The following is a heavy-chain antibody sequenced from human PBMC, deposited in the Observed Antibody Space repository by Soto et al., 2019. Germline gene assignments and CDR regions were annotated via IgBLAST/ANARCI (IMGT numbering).Heavy chain of an antibody. V-gene: IGHV3-23*01. CDR3: AKVLHYDIGGYYPLRYYGMDV. CDR1: GFTFSSYA. D-gene: IGHD3-22*01. Sequence: EVQLLESGGGLVEPGGSLRLSCAASGFTFSSYAMSWVRQAPGKGLEWVSGIRSAGGNTLYADSVKGRFTISGDNSKNTLYLQMNSLRAEDTAVYYCAKVLHYDIGGYYPLRYYGMDVWGQGTTVKVSS. CDR2: IRSAGGNT. J-gene: IGHJ6*02.